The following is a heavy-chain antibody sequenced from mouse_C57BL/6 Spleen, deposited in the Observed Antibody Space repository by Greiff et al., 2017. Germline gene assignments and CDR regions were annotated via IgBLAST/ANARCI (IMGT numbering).Heavy chain of an antibody. CDR1: GFNIKDYY. V-gene: IGHV14-2*01. D-gene: IGHD2-5*01. CDR3: ARVGSNLYYFDY. Sequence: EVNVVESGAELVKPGASVKLSCTASGFNIKDYYMHWVKQRTEQGLEWIGRIDPEDGETKYAPKFQGKATITADTSSNTAYLQLSSLTSEDTAVYYCARVGSNLYYFDYWGQGTTLTVSS. CDR2: IDPEDGET. J-gene: IGHJ2*01.